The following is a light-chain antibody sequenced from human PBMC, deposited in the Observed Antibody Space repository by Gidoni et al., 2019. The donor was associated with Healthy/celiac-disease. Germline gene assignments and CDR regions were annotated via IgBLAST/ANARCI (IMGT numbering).Light chain of an antibody. Sequence: EIVMTQSPATLSVSPGERATLSCSASQSVSSNLAWYQQKPGQAPRLLIYGASTRATGIPARFSGSGSGTEFTLTISSLQYEDFAVYYCQKYNNWPMYTFGQGTKLEIK. CDR2: GAS. J-gene: IGKJ2*01. CDR3: QKYNNWPMYT. CDR1: QSVSSN. V-gene: IGKV3-15*01.